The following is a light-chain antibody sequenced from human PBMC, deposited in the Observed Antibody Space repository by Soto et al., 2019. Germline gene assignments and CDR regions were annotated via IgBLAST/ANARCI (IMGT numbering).Light chain of an antibody. CDR1: SFDVGAYNN. V-gene: IGLV2-14*01. CDR3: SSYTSSSHYV. Sequence: QSVLTQPASVSGSPGQSITISCTGTSFDVGAYNNVSWYQQHPGKAPKLMIYEVSNRPSGVSNRFSGSKSGNTASLTISGLQAEDEADYYCSSYTSSSHYVFGNGTKVTV. J-gene: IGLJ1*01. CDR2: EVS.